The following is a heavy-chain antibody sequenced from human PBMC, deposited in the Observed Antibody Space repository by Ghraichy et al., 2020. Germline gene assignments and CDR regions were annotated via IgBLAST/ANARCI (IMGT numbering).Heavy chain of an antibody. CDR1: GITFKNYW. CDR3: ASDFDFWSGYRY. Sequence: GALRLSCVASGITFKNYWMHWVRQTPGKGLLWVSRINSDGSSTAYADSVKGRFTISRDNAKNTLYLQMDSLRADDTAVYYCASDFDFWSGYRYWGQGTLVTVPS. V-gene: IGHV3-74*01. J-gene: IGHJ4*02. CDR2: INSDGSST. D-gene: IGHD3-3*01.